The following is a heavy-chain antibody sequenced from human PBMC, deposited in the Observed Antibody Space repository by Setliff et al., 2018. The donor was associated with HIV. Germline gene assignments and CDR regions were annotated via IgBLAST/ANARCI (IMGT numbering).Heavy chain of an antibody. CDR1: GGSINRSNYY. D-gene: IGHD3-9*01. Sequence: SETLSLTCTVPGGSINRSNYYWGWIRQPPGKGLGWIGTISYTGSTYYDPSLKSRVTISLDTSKKQFFLKLSSVTAPDTAIYYCARQTWEYYDTLTGYYRSPKNFDSWGQGTLVTVSS. J-gene: IGHJ4*02. CDR2: ISYTGST. V-gene: IGHV4-39*01. CDR3: ARQTWEYYDTLTGYYRSPKNFDS.